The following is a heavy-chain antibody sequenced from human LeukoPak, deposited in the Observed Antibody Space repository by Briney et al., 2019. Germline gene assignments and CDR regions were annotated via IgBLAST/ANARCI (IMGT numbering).Heavy chain of an antibody. CDR3: ARDRGFSSSWRLFVY. D-gene: IGHD6-13*01. J-gene: IGHJ4*02. V-gene: IGHV3-66*02. Sequence: PGGSLRLSCAASGFTVSSHYMSWVRQAPGKGLEWVSVIYSGAGTSYAGSVQGRFTISRDNSKNTLYLQMSSLRVEDTAVYYCARDRGFSSSWRLFVYWGQGTLVTVSS. CDR1: GFTVSSHY. CDR2: IYSGAGT.